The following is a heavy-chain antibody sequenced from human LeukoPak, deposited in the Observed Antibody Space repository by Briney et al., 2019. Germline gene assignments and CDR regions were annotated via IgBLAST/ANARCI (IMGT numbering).Heavy chain of an antibody. CDR1: GGTFSSYA. V-gene: IGHV1-69*05. CDR3: ARVDGSGRLSYYGMDV. Sequence: SVKVSCKASGGTFSSYAISWVRQAPGQGLEWMGGIIPIFGTANYAQKLQGRVTMTTDTSTSTAYMELRSLRSDDTAVYYCARVDGSGRLSYYGMDVWGQGTTVTVSS. J-gene: IGHJ6*02. D-gene: IGHD3-10*01. CDR2: IIPIFGTA.